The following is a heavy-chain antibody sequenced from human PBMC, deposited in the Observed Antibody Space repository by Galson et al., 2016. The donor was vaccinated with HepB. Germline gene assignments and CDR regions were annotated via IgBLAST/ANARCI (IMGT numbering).Heavy chain of an antibody. CDR1: GFTFSNYT. J-gene: IGHJ4*02. Sequence: SLRLSCAASGFTFSNYTMHWVRQAPGKGLEWVALIPYDGRNIYYADSVKGQFFISRDNSKNTLYLQMNSLRAEDTAVYYCAKDRGITIFGVVNTYFDYWGQGTLVTVSS. V-gene: IGHV3-30*04. D-gene: IGHD3-3*01. CDR2: IPYDGRNI. CDR3: AKDRGITIFGVVNTYFDY.